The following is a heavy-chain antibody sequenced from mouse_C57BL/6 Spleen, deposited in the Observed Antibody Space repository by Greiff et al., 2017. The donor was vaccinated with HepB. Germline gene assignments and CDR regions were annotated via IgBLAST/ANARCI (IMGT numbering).Heavy chain of an antibody. Sequence: QVQLQQPGAELVMPGASVKLSCKASGYTFTSYWMHWVKQRPGQGLEWIGEIDPSDSYTNYNQKFKGKSTLTVDKSSSTAYMQLSSLTSEDSAVYYCARPLLLRSYWYFDVWGTGTTVTVSS. D-gene: IGHD1-1*01. J-gene: IGHJ1*03. V-gene: IGHV1-69*01. CDR2: IDPSDSYT. CDR3: ARPLLLRSYWYFDV. CDR1: GYTFTSYW.